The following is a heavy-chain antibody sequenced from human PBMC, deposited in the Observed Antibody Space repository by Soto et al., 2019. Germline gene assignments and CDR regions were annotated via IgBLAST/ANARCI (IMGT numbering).Heavy chain of an antibody. CDR3: ARDRRVAYYDILTGYCPGVNWFDP. J-gene: IGHJ5*02. D-gene: IGHD3-9*01. CDR2: IWYDGSYI. CDR1: GFTFSSYG. V-gene: IGHV3-33*01. Sequence: GGSLRLSCAASGFTFSSYGMHWVRQAPGKGLEWVAVIWYDGSYIYYADSVKGRFTISRDNSKNTLYLQMNSLRAEDTAVYYCARDRRVAYYDILTGYCPGVNWFDPWGQGTLVTVSS.